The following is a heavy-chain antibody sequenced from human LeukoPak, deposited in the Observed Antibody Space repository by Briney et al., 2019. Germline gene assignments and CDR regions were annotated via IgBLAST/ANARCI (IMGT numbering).Heavy chain of an antibody. CDR2: IGTEGDT. CDR1: GFTFSRYD. V-gene: IGHV3-13*01. D-gene: IGHD1-14*01. Sequence: QSGGSLRLSCAASGFTFSRYDMHWVRQTPGKTLEWVSGIGTEGDTHYPDSVEGRFTISRENGKDSLYLQINNLRAGDTAVYYCARGPKIKPPSWDAVGWFDPWGQGTLVTVSS. J-gene: IGHJ5*02. CDR3: ARGPKIKPPSWDAVGWFDP.